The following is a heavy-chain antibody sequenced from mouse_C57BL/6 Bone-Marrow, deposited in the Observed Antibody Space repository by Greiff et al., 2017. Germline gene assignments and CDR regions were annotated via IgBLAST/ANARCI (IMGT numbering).Heavy chain of an antibody. V-gene: IGHV7-3*01. D-gene: IGHD2-2*01. Sequence: EVKLMESGGGLVQPGGSLSLSCAASGFTFTDYYMSWVRQPPGKALEWLGFIRNKANGYTTEYSASVKGRFTISRDNSQSILYLQMNALRAEDSATYYCARAMVTTALFDYWGQGTTLTVSS. J-gene: IGHJ2*01. CDR2: IRNKANGYTT. CDR1: GFTFTDYY. CDR3: ARAMVTTALFDY.